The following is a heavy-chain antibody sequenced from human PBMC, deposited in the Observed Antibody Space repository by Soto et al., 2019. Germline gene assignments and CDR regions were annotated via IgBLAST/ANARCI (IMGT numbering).Heavy chain of an antibody. V-gene: IGHV5-51*01. CDR2: IYPDDSNT. D-gene: IGHD4-4*01. J-gene: IGHJ5*02. CDR3: ARHLHSDSVHITPVSPDP. CDR1: GYSFRSYW. Sequence: PGESLKISCKTSGYSFRSYWIGWVRQMPGKGLEWMGIIYPDDSNTRYSPSFQGQVTISADKSISTAFLQWSSLKAADSATYYCARHLHSDSVHITPVSPDPWGQGTLVTVSS.